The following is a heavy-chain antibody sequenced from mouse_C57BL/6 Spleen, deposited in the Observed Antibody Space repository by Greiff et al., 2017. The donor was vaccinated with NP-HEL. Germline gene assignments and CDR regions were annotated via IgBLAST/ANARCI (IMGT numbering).Heavy chain of an antibody. V-gene: IGHV1-42*01. CDR2: INPSTGGT. CDR1: GYSFTGYY. Sequence: EVQLQQSGPELVKPGASVKISCKASGYSFTGYYMNWVKQSPEKSLEWIGEINPSTGGTTYNQKFKAKATLTVDKSSSTAYMQLKSLTSEDSAVYYCARSVYDYDPMDYWGQGTSVTVSS. J-gene: IGHJ4*01. D-gene: IGHD2-4*01. CDR3: ARSVYDYDPMDY.